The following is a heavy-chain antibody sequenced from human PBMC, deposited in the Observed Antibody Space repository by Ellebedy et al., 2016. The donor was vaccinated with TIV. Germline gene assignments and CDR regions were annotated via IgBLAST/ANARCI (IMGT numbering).Heavy chain of an antibody. CDR3: ARWFGELLHRYYYYGMDV. CDR1: GFTVSSNY. D-gene: IGHD3-10*01. CDR2: IYSGGST. V-gene: IGHV3-53*01. J-gene: IGHJ6*02. Sequence: GGSLRLXXAASGFTVSSNYMSWVRQAPGKGLERVSVIYSGGSTYYADSVKGRFTISRDNSKNTLYLQMNSLRAEDTAVYYCARWFGELLHRYYYYGMDVWGQGTTVTVSS.